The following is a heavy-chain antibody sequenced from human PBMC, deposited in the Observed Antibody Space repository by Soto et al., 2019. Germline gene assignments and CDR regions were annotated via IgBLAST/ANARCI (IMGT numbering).Heavy chain of an antibody. CDR3: ARGNHRWLQLWYFDL. D-gene: IGHD5-12*01. Sequence: QVQLVQSGAEVKKPGSSVTVSCKASGGTFSSYTISWVRQAPGQGLEWMGGIIPIFGTANYAQKFQGRVTITADESTSTAYMELSSLRSEYTAVYYCARGNHRWLQLWYFDLWGRGTLVTASS. V-gene: IGHV1-69*12. CDR2: IIPIFGTA. J-gene: IGHJ2*01. CDR1: GGTFSSYT.